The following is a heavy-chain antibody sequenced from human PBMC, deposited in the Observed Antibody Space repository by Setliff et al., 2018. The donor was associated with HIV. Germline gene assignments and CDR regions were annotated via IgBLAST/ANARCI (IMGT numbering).Heavy chain of an antibody. V-gene: IGHV3-30*04. CDR2: ISYDGNVK. CDR1: GFIFNNYA. J-gene: IGHJ4*02. CDR3: ARDRGHSGHDINDY. D-gene: IGHD5-12*01. Sequence: GGSLRLSCVASGFIFNNYAMHWVRQAPGKGLEWVPVISYDGNVKYYADSVKGRFTISRDNSKNTLYLKMNSLRVEDTALYYCARDRGHSGHDINDYWGQGTLVTVSS.